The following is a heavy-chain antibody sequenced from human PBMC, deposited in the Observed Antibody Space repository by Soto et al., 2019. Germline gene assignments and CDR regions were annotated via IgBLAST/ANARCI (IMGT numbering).Heavy chain of an antibody. CDR3: ASSLQQLVLVY. J-gene: IGHJ4*02. D-gene: IGHD6-13*01. CDR1: GYTFTTYY. CDR2: INPSCGTT. Sequence: QMQLVQSGAEVKKPGASVKVSCKACGYTFTTYYVHWLRQAPGQGLEWMGIINPSCGTTSYAQEFQGRVTMTSDTSTSTVYMELSSLRSEDTAVYYCASSLQQLVLVYWGQGTLATVSS. V-gene: IGHV1-46*01.